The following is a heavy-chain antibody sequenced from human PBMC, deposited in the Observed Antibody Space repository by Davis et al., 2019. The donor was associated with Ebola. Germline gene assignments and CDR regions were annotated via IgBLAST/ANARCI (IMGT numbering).Heavy chain of an antibody. CDR1: GFTFGDYA. CDR3: TKVRGRATVTTRYFDY. D-gene: IGHD4-17*01. V-gene: IGHV3-49*04. Sequence: GGSLRLSCTASGFTFGDYAMSWVRQAPGKGLEWVGFIRSKAYGGTTEYAASVKGRFTISRDDSKSIAYLQMNSLKTEDTAVYYCTKVRGRATVTTRYFDYWGQGTLVTVSS. J-gene: IGHJ4*02. CDR2: IRSKAYGGTT.